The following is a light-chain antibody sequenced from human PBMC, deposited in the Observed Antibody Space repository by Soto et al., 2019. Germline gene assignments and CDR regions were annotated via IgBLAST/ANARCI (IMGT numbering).Light chain of an antibody. CDR3: QQYNKWPQT. CDR2: DAS. Sequence: EIVLTQSPATLSLSPGERATLYFRASQSVSSYLAWYQQKPGQAPRLLIYDASNRATGIPARFSGAGSGTEFTLTISSLQSEDFGVYYCQQYNKWPQTFGQGTRLEIK. V-gene: IGKV3-15*01. CDR1: QSVSSY. J-gene: IGKJ5*01.